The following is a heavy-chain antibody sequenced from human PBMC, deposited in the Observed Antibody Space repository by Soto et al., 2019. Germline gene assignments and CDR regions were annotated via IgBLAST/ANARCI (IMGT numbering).Heavy chain of an antibody. CDR1: GFTFRSYA. J-gene: IGHJ4*02. D-gene: IGHD2-21*01. Sequence: PGGSLRLSCAASGFTFRSYAMDWVRQAPGKGLEWVAVISYDGTNKYYADSVKGRFTISRDNSKNTLSLQMNSLRAEDTAVYYCASPNPQRGSGFLFDYWGQGTLVTVSS. CDR2: ISYDGTNK. CDR3: ASPNPQRGSGFLFDY. V-gene: IGHV3-30*01.